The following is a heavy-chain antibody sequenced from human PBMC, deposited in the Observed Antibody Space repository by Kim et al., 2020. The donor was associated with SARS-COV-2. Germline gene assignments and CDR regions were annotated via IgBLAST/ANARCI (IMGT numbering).Heavy chain of an antibody. J-gene: IGHJ4*02. CDR2: ISKDGSNK. CDR3: AKGVWSRRPLCAYDCYLAN. V-gene: IGHV3-30*18. D-gene: IGHD2-21*02. CDR1: GFTFSHYG. Sequence: GGSLRLSCAASGFTFSHYGMHWVRQAPGKGPEWVAIISKDGSNKYYADSVKGRFTISRDNSKNSLFLQMDSLRPEDTAVYYCAKGVWSRRPLCAYDCYLANWGQGTLCTVSS.